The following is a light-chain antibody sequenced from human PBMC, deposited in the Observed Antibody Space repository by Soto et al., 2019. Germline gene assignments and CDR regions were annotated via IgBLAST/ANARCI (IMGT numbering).Light chain of an antibody. CDR1: QSVSSN. CDR2: GAS. V-gene: IGKV3-15*01. CDR3: QQYNNWPPWT. Sequence: DIVLTQSPATLSVSPLERATLSCSSSQSVSSNLAWYQQKPGQAPRLLIYGASTRATGIPARFSGSGSGTEFTLTISSLQSEDFAVYYCQQYNNWPPWTFGQGTKVDIK. J-gene: IGKJ1*01.